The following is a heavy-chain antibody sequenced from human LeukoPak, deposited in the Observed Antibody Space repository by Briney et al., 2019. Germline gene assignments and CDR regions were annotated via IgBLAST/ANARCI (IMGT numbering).Heavy chain of an antibody. Sequence: GGSLRLSCAASGFTFSSYSMNWVRQAPGKGLEWVSSISSSSSYIYYADSVKGRFTISRDNAKNSLYLQMNSLRAEDTAVYYCASLRVVAAAGGDCWGQGTLVTVSS. CDR3: ASLRVVAAAGGDC. CDR1: GFTFSSYS. D-gene: IGHD6-13*01. CDR2: ISSSSSYI. J-gene: IGHJ4*02. V-gene: IGHV3-21*01.